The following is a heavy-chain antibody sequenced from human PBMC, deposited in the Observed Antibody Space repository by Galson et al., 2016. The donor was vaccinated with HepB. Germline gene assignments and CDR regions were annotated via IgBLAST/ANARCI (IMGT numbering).Heavy chain of an antibody. J-gene: IGHJ4*02. CDR2: ISFDGRHK. D-gene: IGHD4-17*01. CDR1: GFTFTNYS. V-gene: IGHV3-30*04. Sequence: SLRLSCAASGFTFTNYSMHWVRQAPGKGLEWVAVISFDGRHKYYADSVKGRLTISRDNSENTLYLQMSSLRPEDTAFYYCARGSFRQPTGIDYWGQGTLVIVSS. CDR3: ARGSFRQPTGIDY.